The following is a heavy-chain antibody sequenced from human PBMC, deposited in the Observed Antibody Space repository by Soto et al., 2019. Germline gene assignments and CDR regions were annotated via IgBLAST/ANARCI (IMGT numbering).Heavy chain of an antibody. CDR1: GGTFSSYA. Sequence: SVKVSCKASGGTFSSYAISWVRQAPGQGLEWMGGIIPIFGTANYAQKFQGRVTITADESTSTAYMELSSLRSEDTAVYYCATFFPRGYYYDSSGYFGDAFDIWGQGTMVTV. J-gene: IGHJ3*02. V-gene: IGHV1-69*13. CDR2: IIPIFGTA. D-gene: IGHD3-22*01. CDR3: ATFFPRGYYYDSSGYFGDAFDI.